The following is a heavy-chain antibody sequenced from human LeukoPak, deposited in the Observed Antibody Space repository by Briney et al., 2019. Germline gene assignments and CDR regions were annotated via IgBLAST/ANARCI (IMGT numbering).Heavy chain of an antibody. CDR1: GGSISSPSYS. D-gene: IGHD3-22*01. V-gene: IGHV4-30-2*06. CDR3: ARGAQFYYDTSGCFDY. CDR2: ISHTGGT. Sequence: SETLSLTCTVSGGSISSPSYSWSWIRQSAGKGLEWIGYISHTGGTLDNPSLTSRVTMSLDRSRSQFSLRLSSVTAADTAVYYCARGAQFYYDTSGCFDYWGQGILVTVSS. J-gene: IGHJ4*02.